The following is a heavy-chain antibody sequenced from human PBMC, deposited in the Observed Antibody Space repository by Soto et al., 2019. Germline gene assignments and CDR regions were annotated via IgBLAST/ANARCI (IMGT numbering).Heavy chain of an antibody. CDR3: AKGLVGYVFGVQDYHYCMDV. D-gene: IGHD2-8*02. CDR1: RFTFSSYG. Sequence: QVQLVESGGGVVQPGRSLRLSCAASRFTFSSYGMHWVRQAPGKGLEWVAAILYDGSNKNYADSVKGRFTISRDNSKNSLYVQMNGLRGEDTAVYHCAKGLVGYVFGVQDYHYCMDVWGQGTTVTVSS. J-gene: IGHJ6*02. V-gene: IGHV3-30*18. CDR2: ILYDGSNK.